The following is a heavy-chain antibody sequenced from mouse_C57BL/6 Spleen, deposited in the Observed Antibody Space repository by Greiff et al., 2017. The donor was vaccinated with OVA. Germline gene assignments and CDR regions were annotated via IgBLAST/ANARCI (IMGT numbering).Heavy chain of an antibody. D-gene: IGHD2-5*01. Sequence: EVQLQQSGPELVKPGASVKIPCKASGYTFTDYNMDWVKQSHGKSLEWIGDINPNNGGTIYNQKFKGKATLTVDRSSSTAYMELRSLTSEDTAVYDCARSYYSNSYFDYWGQGTTLTVSS. CDR1: GYTFTDYN. CDR2: INPNNGGT. V-gene: IGHV1-18*01. CDR3: ARSYYSNSYFDY. J-gene: IGHJ2*01.